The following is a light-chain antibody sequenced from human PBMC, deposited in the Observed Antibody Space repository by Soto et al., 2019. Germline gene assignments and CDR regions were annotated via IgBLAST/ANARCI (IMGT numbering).Light chain of an antibody. CDR1: SSDVGSYNL. CDR2: EGS. V-gene: IGLV2-23*01. Sequence: QAVVTQPASVSGSPGQSITISCTGTSSDVGSYNLVSWYQQHPGKAPKLMIYEGSKRPSGVSNRFSGSKSGNTASLTISGLQAEDEADYYCCSYAGRDVVFGGGTKLTVL. CDR3: CSYAGRDVV. J-gene: IGLJ2*01.